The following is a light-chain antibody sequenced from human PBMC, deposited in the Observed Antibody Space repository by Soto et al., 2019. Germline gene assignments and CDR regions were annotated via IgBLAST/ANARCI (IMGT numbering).Light chain of an antibody. V-gene: IGKV1-27*01. J-gene: IGKJ4*01. CDR2: TAS. CDR3: QQYDNGPLT. Sequence: DIQMTQSPPSLSASIGDRVSITCRASQDIKSSLAWYRKKPGEPPKLLIFTASRSEAGVPSRFRGSGSGTEFTLTITGLQPEDFAAYYCQQYDNGPLTFGGGTEVE. CDR1: QDIKSS.